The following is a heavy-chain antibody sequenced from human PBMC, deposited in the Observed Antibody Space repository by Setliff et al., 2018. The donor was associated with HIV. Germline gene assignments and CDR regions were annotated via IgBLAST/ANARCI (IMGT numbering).Heavy chain of an antibody. CDR1: GASTNAYF. V-gene: IGHV4-4*07. Sequence: SETLSLTCNVSGASTNAYFLSWVRHPAGKGLEWIGHIYTSGITNHNPSLKSRVTMSLDTSKEQFSLKLFSVTAADTAVYYCASRRGGGFLAWPDPYFDYWGQGTLVTVS. J-gene: IGHJ4*02. CDR2: IYTSGIT. D-gene: IGHD3-3*01. CDR3: ASRRGGGFLAWPDPYFDY.